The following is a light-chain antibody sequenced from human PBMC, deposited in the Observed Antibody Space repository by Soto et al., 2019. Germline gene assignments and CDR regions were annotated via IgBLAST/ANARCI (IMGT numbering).Light chain of an antibody. J-gene: IGLJ2*01. CDR1: SSDVGGYNF. CDR3: SSYTRRNTLA. CDR2: EVT. V-gene: IGLV2-14*01. Sequence: QSALTQPASVSGSPGQSITISCTGTSSDVGGYNFVSWYQQHPGKAPKLIIYEVTDRPSGVSNRFSGSKSGSTASLTISGLQAEDEADYYCSSYTRRNTLAFGGGTKLTLL.